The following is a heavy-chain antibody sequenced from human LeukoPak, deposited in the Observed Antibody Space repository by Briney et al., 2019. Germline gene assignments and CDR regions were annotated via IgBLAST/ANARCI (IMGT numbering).Heavy chain of an antibody. Sequence: GASVKVSCKVSGYTLTELPMHWVRQAPGKGLEWMGGFDPEDGETIYAQKFQGRVTMTEDTSTDTAYMELSSLRSEDTAVYYCATRRVVLRFLEWLLTDAFDIWGQGTMVTVSS. CDR1: GYTLTELP. CDR2: FDPEDGET. D-gene: IGHD3-3*01. CDR3: ATRRVVLRFLEWLLTDAFDI. J-gene: IGHJ3*02. V-gene: IGHV1-24*01.